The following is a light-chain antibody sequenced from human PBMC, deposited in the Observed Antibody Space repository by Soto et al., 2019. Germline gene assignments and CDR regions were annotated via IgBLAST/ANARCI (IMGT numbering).Light chain of an antibody. V-gene: IGKV3-20*01. CDR1: QSVSGSY. CDR2: DAS. J-gene: IGKJ1*01. CDR3: QQYASSPRT. Sequence: EIMLTQAPGTLSLSPGDRATLSCRASQSVSGSYLAWYQQKPGQAPRLLIYDASSRATGIPDRFSGSVSGTDFTLTISRLEPEDFAVYDGQQYASSPRTFGQGTKVDIK.